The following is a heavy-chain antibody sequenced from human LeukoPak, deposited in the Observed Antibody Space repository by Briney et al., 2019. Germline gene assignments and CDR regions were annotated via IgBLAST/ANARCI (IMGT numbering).Heavy chain of an antibody. V-gene: IGHV3-7*01. Sequence: GGSLRLSCAASGFNFRNYWMSWVRQAPGKGLEWVANINQDGTEKYYVDSVKGRFTVSRDNDKKSLYLQMNSLRAEDTAIYYCARDHHSSGYYYRGLDYWGQGTLVTVSS. D-gene: IGHD3-22*01. CDR2: INQDGTEK. CDR1: GFNFRNYW. CDR3: ARDHHSSGYYYRGLDY. J-gene: IGHJ4*02.